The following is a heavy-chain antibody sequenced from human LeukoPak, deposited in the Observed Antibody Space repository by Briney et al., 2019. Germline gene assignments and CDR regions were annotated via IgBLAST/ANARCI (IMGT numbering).Heavy chain of an antibody. CDR3: TRDGGSYSHLDY. CDR2: IESKAKNYAT. V-gene: IGHV3-73*01. D-gene: IGHD1-26*01. J-gene: IGHJ4*02. Sequence: GGSLRLSCAASGFTFSDCAMHWVRQASGKGLEWVGLIESKAKNYATAYAASVKGTFTISRDESKNMAYLQMNSLKTDDTAVYYCTRDGGSYSHLDYWGQGTLVTVSS. CDR1: GFTFSDCA.